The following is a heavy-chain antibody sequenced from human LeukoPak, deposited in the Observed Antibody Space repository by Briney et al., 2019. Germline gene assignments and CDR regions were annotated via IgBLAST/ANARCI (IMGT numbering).Heavy chain of an antibody. CDR1: GYSFTYW. Sequence: GESLKISCQGSGYSFTYWIGWVRQMPGKGLEWMGIIYSGDSHTKYSPSFQGRVTISADNSISTAYLQWNSLEASDTAMYYCASARHGDYVWDYWGQGTLVTVSS. J-gene: IGHJ4*02. V-gene: IGHV5-51*01. CDR3: ASARHGDYVWDY. D-gene: IGHD4-17*01. CDR2: IYSGDSHT.